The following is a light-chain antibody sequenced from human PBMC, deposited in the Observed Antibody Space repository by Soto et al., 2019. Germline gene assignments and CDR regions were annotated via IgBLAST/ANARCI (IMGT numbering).Light chain of an antibody. CDR2: DAS. J-gene: IGKJ3*01. V-gene: IGKV1-33*01. CDR1: LNISNY. Sequence: DIQMTQSPPSLSASVGDRVTITCQASLNISNYLNWYQQKLGKAPKLLIYDASNLETGVSSRFSGSGSGTDFTLTISSLQPEDSATYYCQHFDSLPLSFGPGTKVQIK. CDR3: QHFDSLPLS.